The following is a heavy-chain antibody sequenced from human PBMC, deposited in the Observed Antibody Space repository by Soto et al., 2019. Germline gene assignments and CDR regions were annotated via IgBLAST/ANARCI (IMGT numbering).Heavy chain of an antibody. Sequence: QVQLQESGPGLVKPSQTLSLTCTVSGASISSGGYYWNWIRQHPGKGLEWIGYIYYSGSTYYNPALRSRVTISGDTSKNEFSLKLSSVTAADPAVYYGARDGRGRGIAVAGRFWYFDLWGRGTLVTVSS. D-gene: IGHD6-19*01. CDR3: ARDGRGRGIAVAGRFWYFDL. CDR2: IYYSGST. V-gene: IGHV4-31*03. J-gene: IGHJ2*01. CDR1: GASISSGGYY.